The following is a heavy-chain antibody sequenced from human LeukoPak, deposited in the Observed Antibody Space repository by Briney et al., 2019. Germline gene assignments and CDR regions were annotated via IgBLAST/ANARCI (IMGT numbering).Heavy chain of an antibody. CDR1: VFTFRNYW. D-gene: IGHD1-7*01. J-gene: IGHJ4*02. CDR2: IKPDGSDK. V-gene: IGHV3-7*04. CDR3: ARVLGTDEGADY. Sequence: GGSLRLSCTASVFTFRNYWLNWVRQAPGKGLEGVANIKPDGSDKRYVDSVKCRFTITRDNAKTSLFLQMDSLRAEDTAAYYCARVLGTDEGADYWGQGTLVTVSS.